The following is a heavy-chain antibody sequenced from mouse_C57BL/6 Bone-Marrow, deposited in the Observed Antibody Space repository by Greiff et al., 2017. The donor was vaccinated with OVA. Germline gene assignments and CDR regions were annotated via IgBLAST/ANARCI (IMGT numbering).Heavy chain of an antibody. J-gene: IGHJ2*01. CDR2: IDPSDSYT. CDR1: GYTFTSYW. V-gene: IGHV1-69*01. D-gene: IGHD2-3*01. CDR3: AKGYDYLDY. Sequence: QVQLQQPGAELVMPGASVKLSCKASGYTFTSYWMHWVKQRPGQGLEWIGEIDPSDSYTNYNQKFKGKSTLTVDKSSSTAYMQLSSLTSEDSAVYYCAKGYDYLDYWGRGTTLTVSA.